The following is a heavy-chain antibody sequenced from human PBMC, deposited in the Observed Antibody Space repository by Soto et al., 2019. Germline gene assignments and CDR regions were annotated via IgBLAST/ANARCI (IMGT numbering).Heavy chain of an antibody. CDR2: ISGNGGSR. D-gene: IGHD6-19*01. V-gene: IGHV3-23*01. CDR3: AKSAGSARWLAGAFDI. Sequence: EVQLLESGGGLVQPGGSLRLSCAASGFTFSSHAMSWVRQAPGERLEWVSTISGNGGSRYPADSVRGRFTISRDNSKNTLYLQMSGLRVEDTAVYYCAKSAGSARWLAGAFDIWGQGTKVTVSS. J-gene: IGHJ3*02. CDR1: GFTFSSHA.